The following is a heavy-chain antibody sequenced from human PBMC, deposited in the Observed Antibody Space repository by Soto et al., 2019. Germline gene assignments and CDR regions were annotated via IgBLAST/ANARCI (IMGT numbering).Heavy chain of an antibody. D-gene: IGHD2-15*01. CDR1: GFAAMLDG. CDR3: ARDFYGGFSYGPGDA. CDR2: INQDGSKA. Sequence: PXGSLILARLASGFAAMLDGVSWVRQAPGEGLEWVANINQDGSKAQYLESVRGRFTISRDNSKNSVYLQMTRLRAEDTALYYCARDFYGGFSYGPGDAWGQGTLVTVSS. J-gene: IGHJ5*02. V-gene: IGHV3-7*01.